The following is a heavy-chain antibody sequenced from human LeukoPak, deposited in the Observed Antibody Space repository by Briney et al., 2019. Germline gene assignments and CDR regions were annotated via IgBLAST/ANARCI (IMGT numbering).Heavy chain of an antibody. CDR1: GYSFTSHW. D-gene: IGHD2-15*01. Sequence: ESLKISCKGSGYSFTSHWITWVRQMPGKGLEWMGRIAPGDSYTNYSPSFQGHVTISDDKSDRTAYLQWSSLKASDTAMYYCARHRDCSTGSCYPDFWGQGTPVTVSS. V-gene: IGHV5-10-1*01. CDR3: ARHRDCSTGSCYPDF. CDR2: IAPGDSYT. J-gene: IGHJ4*02.